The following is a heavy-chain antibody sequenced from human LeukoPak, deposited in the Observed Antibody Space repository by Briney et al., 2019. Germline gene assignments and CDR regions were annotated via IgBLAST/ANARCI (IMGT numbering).Heavy chain of an antibody. J-gene: IGHJ5*02. CDR2: INHSGST. CDR1: GGSFSGYY. V-gene: IGHV4-34*01. D-gene: IGHD6-19*01. Sequence: SETPSLTCAVYGGSFSGYYWSWIRQPPGKGLEWIGEINHSGSTNYNPSLKSRVTISVDTSKNQFSLKLSSVTAADTAVYYCARFGDSSGWYKGTYNWFDPWGQGTLVTVSS. CDR3: ARFGDSSGWYKGTYNWFDP.